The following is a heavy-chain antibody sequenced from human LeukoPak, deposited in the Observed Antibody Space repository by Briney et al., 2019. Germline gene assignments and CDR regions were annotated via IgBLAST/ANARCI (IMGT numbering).Heavy chain of an antibody. CDR3: ARGGGSYYNYFDY. CDR2: IQNDGSNE. CDR1: GFTFRSYG. V-gene: IGHV3-30*02. Sequence: GGSLRLSCAASGFTFRSYGMHWVRQAPGKGLEWVAYIQNDGSNEQYADSVKGRFTISRDNSKNTLYLQMNSLRAEDTAVYYCARGGGSYYNYFDYWGQGTLVTVSS. D-gene: IGHD1-26*01. J-gene: IGHJ4*02.